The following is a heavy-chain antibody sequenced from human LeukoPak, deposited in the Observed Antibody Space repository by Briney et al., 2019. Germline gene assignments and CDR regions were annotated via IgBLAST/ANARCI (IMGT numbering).Heavy chain of an antibody. CDR2: IRYDGSNE. Sequence: PGGSLRLSCAASAFTFSSYAMHWVRQAPGKGLEWVAFIRYDGSNEYYTDSVRGRFTISRDNSNNTLYLQMNSLRPDDTAMYYCAKVRYYGSGSSYFDSWGQGTLVTVSS. J-gene: IGHJ4*02. CDR3: AKVRYYGSGSSYFDS. D-gene: IGHD3-10*01. V-gene: IGHV3-30*02. CDR1: AFTFSSYA.